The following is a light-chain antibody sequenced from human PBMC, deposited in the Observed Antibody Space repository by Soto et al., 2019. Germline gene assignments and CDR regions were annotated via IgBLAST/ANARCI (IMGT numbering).Light chain of an antibody. J-gene: IGKJ2*01. CDR3: QQRGSWPFT. V-gene: IGKV3-11*01. CDR2: DAS. CDR1: QSISNN. Sequence: EIVLTQSPATLSLSPGERATLSCRASQSISNNLAWYQQRSGQAPRLLIYDASNRAPGIPARFSGSGSGADFTLTIGSLEPEDFALYYCQQRGSWPFTFGQGAQLEIK.